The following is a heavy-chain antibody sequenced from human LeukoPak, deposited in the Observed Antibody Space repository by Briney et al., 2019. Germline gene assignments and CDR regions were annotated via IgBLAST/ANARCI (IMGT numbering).Heavy chain of an antibody. V-gene: IGHV3-7*01. CDR1: GVTFSSYC. CDR2: INQDGSQK. CDR3: ARDPHRYCSSTSCYLPECYFDY. Sequence: GGSLRLSCAASGVTFSSYCRTWVRQAPGKGLEWVANINQDGSQKYYADSVKGRFTISRDNTKNSLYLQMNSLGADDTAVYYCARDPHRYCSSTSCYLPECYFDYWGQGTLVTVSS. J-gene: IGHJ4*02. D-gene: IGHD2-2*01.